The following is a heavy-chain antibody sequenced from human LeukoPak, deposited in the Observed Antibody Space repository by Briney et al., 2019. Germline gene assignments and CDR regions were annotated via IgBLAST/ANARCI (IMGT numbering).Heavy chain of an antibody. CDR3: TRDLGLRYSSGWYV. CDR2: IIPIFGTA. Sequence: VASVKVSCKASGGTFSSYAISWVRQAPGQGLEWMGGIIPIFGTANSAQKFQGRVTITADESTSTAYMELSSLRSEDTAVYYCTRDLGLRYSSGWYVWGQGTLVTVSS. V-gene: IGHV1-69*01. D-gene: IGHD6-19*01. J-gene: IGHJ4*02. CDR1: GGTFSSYA.